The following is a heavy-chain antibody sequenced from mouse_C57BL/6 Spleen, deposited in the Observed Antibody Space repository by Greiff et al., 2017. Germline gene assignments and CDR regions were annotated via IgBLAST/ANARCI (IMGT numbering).Heavy chain of an antibody. CDR3: ARDVVLRYCDV. D-gene: IGHD1-1*01. Sequence: EVKLVESGGGLVKPGGSLKLSCAASGFTFSSYAMSWVRHTPEKRLEWVATISDGGSYTYYPDNVKVRFTISRDNAKNNLYLQMSHLKSEDTAMYYCARDVVLRYCDVWGTGTTVTVSS. CDR2: ISDGGSYT. V-gene: IGHV5-4*01. CDR1: GFTFSSYA. J-gene: IGHJ1*03.